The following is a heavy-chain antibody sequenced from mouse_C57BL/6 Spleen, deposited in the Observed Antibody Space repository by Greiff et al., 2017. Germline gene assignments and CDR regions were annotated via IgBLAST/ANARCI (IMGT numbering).Heavy chain of an antibody. V-gene: IGHV5-9*01. D-gene: IGHD3-2*02. J-gene: IGHJ3*01. CDR3: ARHTAQAPFAY. Sequence: EVHLVESGGGLVKPGGSLKLSCAASGFTFSSYTMSWVRQTPEKRLEWVATISGGGGNTYYPDSVKGRFTISRDNAKNTLYLQMSSLRSEDTALYYCARHTAQAPFAYWGQGTLVTVSA. CDR2: ISGGGGNT. CDR1: GFTFSSYT.